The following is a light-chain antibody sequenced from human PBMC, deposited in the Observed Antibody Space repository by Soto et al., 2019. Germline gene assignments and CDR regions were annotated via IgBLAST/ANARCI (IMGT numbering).Light chain of an antibody. CDR3: TSYTSSSTTV. CDR1: SSDVGGYNS. V-gene: IGLV2-14*01. CDR2: DVT. Sequence: QSVLTQPASVSGSPGQSITISCTGTSSDVGGYNSVSWYRQYPGKAPKLIIFDVTARPSGISTRFSGSKSGNTASLTISGLQAEDEAVFYCTSYTSSSTTVFGTGTKLTVL. J-gene: IGLJ1*01.